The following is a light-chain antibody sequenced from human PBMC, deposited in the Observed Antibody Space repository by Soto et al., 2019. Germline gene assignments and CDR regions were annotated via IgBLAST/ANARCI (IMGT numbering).Light chain of an antibody. V-gene: IGLV1-44*01. CDR1: SSNIGSNT. J-gene: IGLJ2*01. CDR2: SNN. CDR3: AAWDDSLNGVV. Sequence: QSVLTQPPSASGTPGQRVTISCSGSSSNIGSNTVNWYQQLPGTAPKLRIYSNNQRPSGVPDRFSGSKSGTSASLAISGLQSEDEADYYCAAWDDSLNGVVFGGGTQRTVL.